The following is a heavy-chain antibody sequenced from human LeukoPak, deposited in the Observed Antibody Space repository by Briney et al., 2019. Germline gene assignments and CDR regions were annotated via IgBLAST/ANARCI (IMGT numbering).Heavy chain of an antibody. Sequence: SETLSLTCSVSGGSIRNYYLSWIRQSPGKGLEWIGNVDKRGCTNYNPSFKSRVIVSSDTSRNEFSLKLNSVTAADTAIYYCARGGSSCYGCHDWFDPWGQGTRVTVSS. J-gene: IGHJ5*02. V-gene: IGHV4-59*08. D-gene: IGHD2-2*01. CDR2: VDKRGCT. CDR1: GGSIRNYY. CDR3: ARGGSSCYGCHDWFDP.